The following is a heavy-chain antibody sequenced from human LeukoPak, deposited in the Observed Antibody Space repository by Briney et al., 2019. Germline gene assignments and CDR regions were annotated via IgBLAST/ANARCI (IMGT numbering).Heavy chain of an antibody. Sequence: ASETLSCKASGGAFTSYAISWVRQAPGQGLEWMGGIIPIFGTANYAQKFQGRVTITADESTSTADMELSSLRSEDTAVYYCAREAAAGGIWGRGTLVTVSS. J-gene: IGHJ4*02. D-gene: IGHD6-13*01. CDR3: AREAAAGGI. CDR1: GGAFTSYA. CDR2: IIPIFGTA. V-gene: IGHV1-69*13.